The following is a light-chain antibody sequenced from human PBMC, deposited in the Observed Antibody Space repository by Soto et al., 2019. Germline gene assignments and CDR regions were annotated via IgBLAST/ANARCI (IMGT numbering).Light chain of an antibody. CDR3: QRYNSAPLT. Sequence: DIPMTQSPSSLSASVGDRATITCRASQGIRNYLAWYQQKPGKVPKLLIYAASTLQSGVPSRFSGSGSGTDFTLTISSLQPEDAATYYCQRYNSAPLTFGGGTKVEIK. V-gene: IGKV1-27*01. CDR2: AAS. CDR1: QGIRNY. J-gene: IGKJ4*01.